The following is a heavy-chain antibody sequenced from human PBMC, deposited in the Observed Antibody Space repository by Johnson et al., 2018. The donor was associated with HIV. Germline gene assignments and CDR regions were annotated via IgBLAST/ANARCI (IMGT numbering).Heavy chain of an antibody. V-gene: IGHV3-20*04. Sequence: VQLVESGGGVVRPGGSLRLSCAASGFTFDDYGMSWVRQGPGKRLEWVSGIKWSGGSTGYADSLKARFMISRDNAKNSLYLQMNSLRVEDTALYYCAKPVLQFLEWISAFDIWGQGTMVTVSS. CDR3: AKPVLQFLEWISAFDI. CDR1: GFTFDDYG. CDR2: IKWSGGST. D-gene: IGHD3-3*01. J-gene: IGHJ3*02.